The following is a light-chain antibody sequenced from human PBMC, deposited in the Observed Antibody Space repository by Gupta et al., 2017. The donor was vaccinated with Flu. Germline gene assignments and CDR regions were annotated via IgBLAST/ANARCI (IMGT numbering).Light chain of an antibody. CDR2: GVS. Sequence: DIQLTQSPSSLSASVGDRVTITCQASHALNKALNWYQQKPGEAPKLLIYGVSTLDTGVPTRFSGSGSGTDFTFTIASLQPEDVATYYCQQYANVPLTFGGGTKVEIK. V-gene: IGKV1-33*01. CDR1: HALNKA. CDR3: QQYANVPLT. J-gene: IGKJ4*01.